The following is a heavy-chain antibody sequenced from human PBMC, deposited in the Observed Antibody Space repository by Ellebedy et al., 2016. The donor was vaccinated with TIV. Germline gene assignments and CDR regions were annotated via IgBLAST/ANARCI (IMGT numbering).Heavy chain of an antibody. J-gene: IGHJ6*02. CDR3: ARLYYGMDV. V-gene: IGHV1-8*01. CDR1: GYTFTNYD. Sequence: ASVKVSXXASGYTFTNYDINWVRQANGQGLECMGWMNPDSANTGYAQKFQGRVTMTRDTSISTAYMELSSLGSEDTAVYYCARLYYGMDVWGQGTTVAVS. CDR2: MNPDSANT.